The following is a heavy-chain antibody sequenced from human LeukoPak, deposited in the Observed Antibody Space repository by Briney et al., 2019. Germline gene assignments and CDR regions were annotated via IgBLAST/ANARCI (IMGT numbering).Heavy chain of an antibody. CDR1: GFTFSTYS. CDR3: AKGWSGSDAFDI. D-gene: IGHD3-3*01. Sequence: GGSLRLSCAASGFTFSTYSMNWVRQAPGKGLEWVSYISSSTSTIYYADSVKGRFTISRDNAKNSLYLQMNSLRAEDTAVYYCAKGWSGSDAFDIWGQGTMVTVSS. V-gene: IGHV3-48*01. CDR2: ISSSTSTI. J-gene: IGHJ3*02.